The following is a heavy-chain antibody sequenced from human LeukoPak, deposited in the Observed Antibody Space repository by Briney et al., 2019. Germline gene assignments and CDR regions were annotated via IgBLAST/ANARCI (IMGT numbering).Heavy chain of an antibody. J-gene: IGHJ4*02. D-gene: IGHD6-19*01. Sequence: ASVKVSCKASGYTFTSYYLHWVRQAPGQGLEWMGIINPSSSSTTYAQNFQGRVTMTRDMYTSTVYMQLSSLRSEDTAMYYCARGRDLAVTGTNFDYWGQGTLVTVSS. V-gene: IGHV1-46*01. CDR1: GYTFTSYY. CDR3: ARGRDLAVTGTNFDY. CDR2: INPSSSST.